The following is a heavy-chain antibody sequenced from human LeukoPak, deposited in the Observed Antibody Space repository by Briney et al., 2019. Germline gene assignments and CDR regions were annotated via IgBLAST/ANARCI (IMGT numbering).Heavy chain of an antibody. V-gene: IGHV1-8*01. J-gene: IGHJ4*02. CDR2: MNPNSGNT. CDR1: GYTFTSYD. CDR3: ARRPSVGDGYNYYFDY. D-gene: IGHD5-24*01. Sequence: ASVKVSCKASGYTFTSYDINWVRQATGQGLEWMGWMNPNSGNTGYAQKFQGRVTMTRNTSISTAYMELSSLRSEDTAVYYCARRPSVGDGYNYYFDYWGQGTLVTVSS.